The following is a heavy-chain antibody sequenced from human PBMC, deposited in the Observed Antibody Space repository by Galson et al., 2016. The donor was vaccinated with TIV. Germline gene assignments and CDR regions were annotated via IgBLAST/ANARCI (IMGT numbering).Heavy chain of an antibody. V-gene: IGHV3-73*01. Sequence: SLRLSCAVSGFTFSDSAMHWVRQASGKGLEWIGRINNKANTHATEYTASLKGRFTISRDDSRNTAYLQMNNLKTEDTAVYYCTMRPGPGKPRIDYWGQGTLVTVSS. CDR3: TMRPGPGKPRIDY. CDR1: GFTFSDSA. CDR2: INNKANTHAT. D-gene: IGHD1-14*01. J-gene: IGHJ4*02.